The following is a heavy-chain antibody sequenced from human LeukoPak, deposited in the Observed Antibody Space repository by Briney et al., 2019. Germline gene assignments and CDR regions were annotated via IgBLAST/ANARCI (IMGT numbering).Heavy chain of an antibody. V-gene: IGHV4-4*02. CDR2: IYDSGST. J-gene: IGHJ3*02. CDR3: AISQRVRGVIISRGDAFDI. CDR1: GGSISSSNW. D-gene: IGHD3-10*01. Sequence: PSGTLSLTCAVSGGSISSSNWWRWVRQPPGKGLEWIGEIYDSGSTNYNPSLKSRVTISVDKSKNQFSLKLSSVTAADTAVYYCAISQRVRGVIISRGDAFDIWGQGTMVTVSS.